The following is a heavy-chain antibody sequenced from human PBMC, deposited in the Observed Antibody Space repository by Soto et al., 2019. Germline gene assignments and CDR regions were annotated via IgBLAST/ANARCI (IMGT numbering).Heavy chain of an antibody. Sequence: SETLSLTSTVSGGSISSSSYYWGWIRQPPGKGLEWIGSTYYSGSTYYNPSLKGRVTISVDTSKNQFSLKLNSVTAADMAIYYCARHESSAWFPLYYFDYWGQGSLVTVSS. J-gene: IGHJ4*02. D-gene: IGHD6-19*01. CDR1: GGSISSSSYY. CDR3: ARHESSAWFPLYYFDY. CDR2: TYYSGST. V-gene: IGHV4-39*01.